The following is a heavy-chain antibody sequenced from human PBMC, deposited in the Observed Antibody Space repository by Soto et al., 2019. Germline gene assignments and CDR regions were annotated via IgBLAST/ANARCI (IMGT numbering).Heavy chain of an antibody. CDR1: DGSISSGGYY. CDR3: ARGGSSSWYRAEYFQH. Sequence: QVQLQESGPGLVKPSQTLSLTCTVSDGSISSGGYYWSWIRQHPGKGLEWIGYIYYSGSTYYNPSLKSRVTISVDTSKYHCSLKLSSVTAADTAVYYCARGGSSSWYRAEYFQHWGQGTLVTVSS. V-gene: IGHV4-31*03. CDR2: IYYSGST. J-gene: IGHJ1*01. D-gene: IGHD6-13*01.